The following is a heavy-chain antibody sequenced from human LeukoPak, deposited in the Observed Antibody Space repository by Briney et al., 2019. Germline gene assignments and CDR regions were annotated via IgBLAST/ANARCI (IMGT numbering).Heavy chain of an antibody. V-gene: IGHV3-33*01. CDR2: IWADGSNK. D-gene: IGHD3-10*01. CDR3: ARDGIRGALDY. CDR1: GFTFSSYV. Sequence: PGRSLRLSCAASGFTFSSYVMHWVRQAPGKGLEWVAVIWADGSNKYYADSVKGRFTISRDNFKNTLYLEMNSLRAEGTAVYYCARDGIRGALDYWGQGTLFTVSS. J-gene: IGHJ4*02.